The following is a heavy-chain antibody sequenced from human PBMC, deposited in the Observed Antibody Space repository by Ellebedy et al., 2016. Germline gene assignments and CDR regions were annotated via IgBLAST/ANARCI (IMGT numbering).Heavy chain of an antibody. Sequence: GESLKISCAASGFTFSSYAMSWVRQAPGKGLEWVSAISGSGGSTYYADPVKGRFTISRDNSKNTLYLQMNSLRAEDTAVYYCAKDGPLWFGELVNYFDYWGQGTLVTVSS. CDR3: AKDGPLWFGELVNYFDY. J-gene: IGHJ4*02. CDR2: ISGSGGST. D-gene: IGHD3-10*01. V-gene: IGHV3-23*01. CDR1: GFTFSSYA.